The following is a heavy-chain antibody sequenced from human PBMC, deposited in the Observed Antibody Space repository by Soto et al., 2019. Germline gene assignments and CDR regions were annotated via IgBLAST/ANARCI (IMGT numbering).Heavy chain of an antibody. D-gene: IGHD6-13*01. J-gene: IGHJ5*02. V-gene: IGHV1-69*02. CDR2: IIPILGIA. CDR3: ARVSIAAAGTLYGWFDP. Sequence: QVQLVQSGAEVKKPGSSVKVSCKASGGTFSSYTISWVRQAPGQGLEWMGRIIPILGIANYAQKFQGRVTITADKSTSTAYIELSSLRSEDTAVYYCARVSIAAAGTLYGWFDPWGQGTLVTVSS. CDR1: GGTFSSYT.